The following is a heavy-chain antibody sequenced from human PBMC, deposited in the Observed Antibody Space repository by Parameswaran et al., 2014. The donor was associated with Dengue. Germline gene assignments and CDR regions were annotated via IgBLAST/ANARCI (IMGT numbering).Heavy chain of an antibody. V-gene: IGHV3-23*01. D-gene: IGHD3-10*01. Sequence: RWIRQPPGKGLEWVSAISGSGGSTYYADSVKGRFTISRDNSKNTLYLQMNSLRAEDTAVYYCAKAYGSGSFDYWGQGTLVTVSS. J-gene: IGHJ4*02. CDR3: AKAYGSGSFDY. CDR2: ISGSGGST.